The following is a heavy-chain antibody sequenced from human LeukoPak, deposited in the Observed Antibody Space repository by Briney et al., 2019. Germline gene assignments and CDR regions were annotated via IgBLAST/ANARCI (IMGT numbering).Heavy chain of an antibody. Sequence: GGSLRLSCAASGFTFSNAWMSWVRQAPGKGLEWVGRIKGKTDGGTTDYAAPVKGRFTISRDDSKNTLYLQMNSLKTEDTAVYYCTKEPPIDYWGQGTLVTVSS. V-gene: IGHV3-15*01. CDR1: GFTFSNAW. D-gene: IGHD1-14*01. J-gene: IGHJ4*02. CDR2: IKGKTDGGTT. CDR3: TKEPPIDY.